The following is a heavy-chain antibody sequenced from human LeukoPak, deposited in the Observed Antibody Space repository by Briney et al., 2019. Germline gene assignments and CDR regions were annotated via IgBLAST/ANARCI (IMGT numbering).Heavy chain of an antibody. CDR1: GGSISSYY. CDR2: IYYSGST. D-gene: IGHD6-13*01. Sequence: SETLSLTCTVSGGSISSYYWSWIRQPPGKGLEWIGYIYYSGSTNYNPSLKSRVTISVDTSKNQFSLKLSSVTAADTAVYYCARSQRSSWQFLWWFDPWGQGTLVTVSS. J-gene: IGHJ5*02. V-gene: IGHV4-59*01. CDR3: ARSQRSSWQFLWWFDP.